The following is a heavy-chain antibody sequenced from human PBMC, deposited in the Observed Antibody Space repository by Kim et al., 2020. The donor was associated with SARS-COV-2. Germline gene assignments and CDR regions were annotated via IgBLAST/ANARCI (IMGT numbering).Heavy chain of an antibody. CDR1: GYSFTSYW. J-gene: IGHJ2*01. CDR2: IYPGDSDT. Sequence: GESLKISCKGSGYSFTSYWIGWVRQMPGKGLEWMGIIYPGDSDTRYSPSFQGQVTISADKSISTAYLQWSSLKASDTAMYYCARAPWDYGDLDQYWYFDLWGRGTLVTVSS. V-gene: IGHV5-51*01. CDR3: ARAPWDYGDLDQYWYFDL. D-gene: IGHD4-17*01.